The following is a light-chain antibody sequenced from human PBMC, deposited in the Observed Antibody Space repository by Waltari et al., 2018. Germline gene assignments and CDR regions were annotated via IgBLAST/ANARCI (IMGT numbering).Light chain of an antibody. CDR3: QHYLRLPVT. Sequence: ETVLLQSPGTLSLSPGESATPSCRTSQSVTRALAWYQQKPGQAPMILIYGASNRATGIPDRFSGSGSGTDFSLTISSLEPEDFAVYYCQHYLRLPVTFGQGTKVEVK. V-gene: IGKV3-20*01. CDR2: GAS. J-gene: IGKJ1*01. CDR1: QSVTRA.